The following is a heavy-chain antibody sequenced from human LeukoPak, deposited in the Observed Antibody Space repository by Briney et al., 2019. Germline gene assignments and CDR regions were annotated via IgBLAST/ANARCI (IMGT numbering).Heavy chain of an antibody. CDR3: AGGYCSSTSCYRYSPYGMDV. CDR2: ISYDGSNK. D-gene: IGHD2-2*01. Sequence: GGSLRLSCAASGFAFSSYAMHWVRQAPGKWLEWVAVISYDGSNKYYADSVKVRFTISRDKSKNTLYLQMNSLRAEDTAVYYCAGGYCSSTSCYRYSPYGMDVWGQGTTVTVSS. J-gene: IGHJ6*02. CDR1: GFAFSSYA. V-gene: IGHV3-30-3*01.